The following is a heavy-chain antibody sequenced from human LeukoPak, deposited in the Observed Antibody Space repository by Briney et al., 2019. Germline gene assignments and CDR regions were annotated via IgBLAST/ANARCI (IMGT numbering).Heavy chain of an antibody. CDR3: AKDRYSSGWYYFDT. V-gene: IGHV3-9*03. CDR1: GFTFDDYA. Sequence: PGSSLRLSCAASGFTFDDYAMHWVRQVRGKGLVWVSGISWNSAVTGYADSVKGRFTISRNNAKNSLYLQMNSLRAEDMAFYYCAKDRYSSGWYYFDTWGQGTMVTVSS. J-gene: IGHJ4*02. CDR2: ISWNSAVT. D-gene: IGHD6-19*01.